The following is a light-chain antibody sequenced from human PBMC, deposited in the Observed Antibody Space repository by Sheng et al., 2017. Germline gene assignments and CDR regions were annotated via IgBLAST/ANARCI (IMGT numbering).Light chain of an antibody. J-gene: IGKJ1*01. CDR2: AAS. V-gene: IGKV1-8*01. CDR1: QGISSY. Sequence: IQMTQSPSTLSASVGDRVTITCRASQGISSYLAWYQKKPGQAPQLLIYAASTLQSGVPSRFSGSGSGTDFTLTISCLQSEDFATYYCQQYYSYPWTFGQGTRWK. CDR3: QQYYSYPWT.